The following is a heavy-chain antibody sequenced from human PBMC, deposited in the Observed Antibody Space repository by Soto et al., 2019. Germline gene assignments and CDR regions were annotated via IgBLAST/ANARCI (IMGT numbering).Heavy chain of an antibody. CDR3: ARGSRPAAIEDYFYYDMDV. D-gene: IGHD2-2*01. CDR1: GYTFASYA. V-gene: IGHV1-3*01. J-gene: IGHJ6*02. Sequence: QVQLVQSGAEVKKPGASVKVSCRASGYTFASYAMHWVRQAPGQRLEGMGWINAGSGHTKYSQKFQGKVTITRDTSAITAYMELSSLRSEDTAVYYCARGSRPAAIEDYFYYDMDVWGQGTTVTVSS. CDR2: INAGSGHT.